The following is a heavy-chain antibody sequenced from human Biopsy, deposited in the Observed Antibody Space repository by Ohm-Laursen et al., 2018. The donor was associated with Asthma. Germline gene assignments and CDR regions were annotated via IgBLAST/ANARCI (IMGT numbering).Heavy chain of an antibody. CDR1: GGSINNYY. CDR2: VHSSGST. J-gene: IGHJ5*02. Sequence: GTLSLTCAVSGGSINNYYWNWIRQFPGKGLEWIGYVHSSGSTRFNPSLKSRVTVSVDTSVDQVSLKLSSVSAADTAIYYCARATSTWSQSGPHFFDHWGPGTLVTVSS. V-gene: IGHV4-59*01. D-gene: IGHD6-13*01. CDR3: ARATSTWSQSGPHFFDH.